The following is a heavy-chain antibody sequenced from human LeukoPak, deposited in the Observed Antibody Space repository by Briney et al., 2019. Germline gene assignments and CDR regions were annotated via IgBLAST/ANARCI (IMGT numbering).Heavy chain of an antibody. CDR2: IYYSGST. Sequence: PSETLSLTCTVSGGSISSSSYYWGWIRQPPGKGLEWIGSIYYSGSTNYNPSLKSRVTISVDTSKNQFSLKLSSVTAADTAVYYCARSSSGSYSDYYYYMDVWGKGTTVTVSS. CDR3: ARSSSGSYSDYYYYMDV. D-gene: IGHD1-26*01. CDR1: GGSISSSSYY. V-gene: IGHV4-39*07. J-gene: IGHJ6*03.